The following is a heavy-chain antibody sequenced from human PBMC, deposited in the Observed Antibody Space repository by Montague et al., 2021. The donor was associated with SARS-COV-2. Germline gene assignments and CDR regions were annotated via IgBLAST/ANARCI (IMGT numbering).Heavy chain of an antibody. V-gene: IGHV3-33*06. J-gene: IGHJ4*02. CDR3: AKENLVYFDY. CDR2: IWYDGSNK. Sequence: YRRLSLSASGFTFSSYGMHWVRQAPGKGLEWVAVIWYDGSNKYYADSVKGRFTISRDNSKNTLYLQMNSLRAEDTAVYYCAKENLVYFDYWGQGTLVTVSS. D-gene: IGHD1-26*01. CDR1: GFTFSSYG.